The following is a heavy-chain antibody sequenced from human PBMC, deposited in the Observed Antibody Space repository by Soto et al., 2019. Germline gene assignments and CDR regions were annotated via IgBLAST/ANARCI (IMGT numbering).Heavy chain of an antibody. Sequence: SETLSLTCTVSGGSISSSTYYWGWIRQPPGKWLEWIGSIFYSGSTYCNPSLKSRVTISVDTSKNQFSLKLSSVTAADTAVYYCARHGQGFDPWGQGIRVKVSS. CDR3: ARHGQGFDP. CDR1: GGSISSSTYY. V-gene: IGHV4-39*01. J-gene: IGHJ5*02. CDR2: IFYSGST.